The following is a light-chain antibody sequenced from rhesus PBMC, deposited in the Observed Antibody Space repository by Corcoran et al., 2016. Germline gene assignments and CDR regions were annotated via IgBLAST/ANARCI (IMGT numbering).Light chain of an antibody. CDR1: SSDIGAYNY. CDR2: EVN. J-gene: IGLJ1*01. Sequence: QAALTQPRSVSGSPGQSVTISCTGTSSDIGAYNYVSWYQQHPGTAPKLIISEVNKRPSGVSDRFSGSKSGNTASLTISGLQAEDEADYHCSSYAGSSIYVFGAGTRLTVL. V-gene: IGLV2-32*02. CDR3: SSYAGSSIYV.